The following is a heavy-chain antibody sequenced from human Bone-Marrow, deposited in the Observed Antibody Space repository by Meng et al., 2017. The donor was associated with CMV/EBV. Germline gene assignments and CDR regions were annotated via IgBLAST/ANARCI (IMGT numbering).Heavy chain of an antibody. J-gene: IGHJ4*02. Sequence: GGSLRLSCKGSGYSFTSYWIGWVRQMPGKGLEWMGIIYPGDSDTRYSPSFQGQVTISADKSVSTAYLQWSSLKASDTAMYYCARHVLWDWNYPDYWGQGTLVAASS. D-gene: IGHD3/OR15-3a*01. CDR3: ARHVLWDWNYPDY. CDR1: GYSFTSYW. CDR2: IYPGDSDT. V-gene: IGHV5-51*01.